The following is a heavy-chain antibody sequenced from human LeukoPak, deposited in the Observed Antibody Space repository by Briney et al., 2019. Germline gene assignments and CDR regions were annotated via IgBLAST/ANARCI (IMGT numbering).Heavy chain of an antibody. CDR2: KFYSGST. J-gene: IGHJ3*02. V-gene: IGHV4-59*11. D-gene: IGHD5-24*01. Sequence: PSETLSLTCTVSGGSISSHYWSWIRQPPGKGLEFIGYKFYSGSTNYNPSLKSRVTISLDTSKSQFSLRLSSVTAADSAVYYCARHRDGYNSAGDAFDIWGQGTMVTVSS. CDR1: GGSISSHY. CDR3: ARHRDGYNSAGDAFDI.